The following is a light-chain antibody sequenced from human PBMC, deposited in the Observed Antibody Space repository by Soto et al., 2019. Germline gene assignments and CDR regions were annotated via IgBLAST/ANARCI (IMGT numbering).Light chain of an antibody. CDR3: SSYTSSSTGV. CDR2: DVS. Sequence: QSVLTQPASVSGSPGQSITISCTGTSSDVGGYNYVSWYQQHPDKAPKLIIFDVSDRPSGVSNRFSGSKSGNTASLTIFGLQAEDEADYYCSSYTSSSTGVFGTGTQVTVL. CDR1: SSDVGGYNY. V-gene: IGLV2-14*01. J-gene: IGLJ1*01.